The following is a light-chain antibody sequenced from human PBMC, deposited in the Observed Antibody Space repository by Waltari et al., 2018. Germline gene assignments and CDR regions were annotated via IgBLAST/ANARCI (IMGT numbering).Light chain of an antibody. CDR1: QSVRRS. J-gene: IGKJ1*01. CDR2: GAS. Sequence: IVFTQSPGTLSLSPGERAPLSCRASQSVRRSLAWYQQKPGQAPKLLIYGASTRATGIPDRFTGSGSGTDFSLTISSLEPEDFAIYFCQHYVRLPATFGQGTKVEIK. V-gene: IGKV3-20*01. CDR3: QHYVRLPAT.